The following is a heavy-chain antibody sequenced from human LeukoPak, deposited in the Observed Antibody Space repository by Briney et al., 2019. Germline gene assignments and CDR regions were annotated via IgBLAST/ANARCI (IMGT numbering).Heavy chain of an antibody. D-gene: IGHD3-10*01. CDR3: AKDPRGSHNWLDP. J-gene: IGHJ5*02. CDR1: GFTFRSYA. V-gene: IGHV3-23*01. Sequence: GGSLRLSCATSGFTFRSYAMYWVRQAPGKGLEWVSSISGGGGSTYYADSVKGRFTISRDNSKNTLYLQMNSLRAEDTAVYSCAKDPRGSHNWLDPWGQGTLVTVSS. CDR2: ISGGGGST.